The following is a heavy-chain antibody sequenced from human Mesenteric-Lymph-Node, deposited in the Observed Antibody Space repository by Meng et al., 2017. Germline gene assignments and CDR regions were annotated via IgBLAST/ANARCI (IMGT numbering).Heavy chain of an antibody. Sequence: LHSGAEVKTPGASVLGSFKASDDLFTTYGINWVRQAPGQGLEWVGVINPSIGSTTYAPKFQGRVTMTRDTSTSTVYMDLSSLRSDDTAVYYCVRPTTMNDIFDYWGPGTLVTVSS. CDR1: DDLFTTYG. CDR2: INPSIGST. J-gene: IGHJ4*02. D-gene: IGHD1-1*01. CDR3: VRPTTMNDIFDY. V-gene: IGHV1-46*01.